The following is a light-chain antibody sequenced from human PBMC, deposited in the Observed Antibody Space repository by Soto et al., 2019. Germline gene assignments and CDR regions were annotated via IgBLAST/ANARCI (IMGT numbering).Light chain of an antibody. CDR3: QKYNSAPFT. CDR2: DAS. J-gene: IGKJ3*01. CDR1: QSVSSY. Sequence: EIVLTQSPATLSLSPGERATLSCRASQSVSSYLAWYQQKPGQAPRLLIYDASNRATGIPVRFSGSGSGTDFTLTISSLEPEDFATYYCQKYNSAPFTFGPGTKVDIK. V-gene: IGKV3-11*01.